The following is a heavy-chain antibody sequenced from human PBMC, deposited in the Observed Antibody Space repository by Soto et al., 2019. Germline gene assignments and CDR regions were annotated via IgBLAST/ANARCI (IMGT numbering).Heavy chain of an antibody. Sequence: PGGSLRLSCAASGFTFSSYAMHWVRQAPGKGLEYVSAISSNGGSTYYANSVKGRFTISRDNSKNTLYLQMGSLRAEDMAVYYCARGALMPITVDYWGQRTLVTVSS. J-gene: IGHJ4*02. CDR1: GFTFSSYA. V-gene: IGHV3-64*01. CDR2: ISSNGGST. CDR3: ARGALMPITVDY. D-gene: IGHD1-20*01.